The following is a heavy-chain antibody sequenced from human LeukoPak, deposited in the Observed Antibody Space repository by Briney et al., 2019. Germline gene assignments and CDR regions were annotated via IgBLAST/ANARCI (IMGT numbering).Heavy chain of an antibody. V-gene: IGHV5-51*01. Sequence: GESLKISCKGSGYSFTSYWIGWVRQMPGKGLEWMGTIYPGYSDTRYSPSFQGRVTISADKSINTAYLQWTSLKASDTAMYYCAGGSGYSPPDYWGQGTLVTVSS. J-gene: IGHJ4*02. D-gene: IGHD3-22*01. CDR2: IYPGYSDT. CDR3: AGGSGYSPPDY. CDR1: GYSFTSYW.